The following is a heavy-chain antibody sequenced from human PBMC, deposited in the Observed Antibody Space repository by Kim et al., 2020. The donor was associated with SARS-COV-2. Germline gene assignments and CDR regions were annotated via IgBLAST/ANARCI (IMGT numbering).Heavy chain of an antibody. V-gene: IGHV3-21*01. Sequence: GESLRLSCAASGFTFSRNSMNWVRQAPGKGLEWVSSISSSSRDIFYPDSVKGRFTISRDNAKTSLYLQMNSLLTEDTAVYYCASSSGTYGTNVDPFDIWGQGTLVTVSS. CDR1: GFTFSRNS. CDR3: ASSSGTYGTNVDPFDI. J-gene: IGHJ3*02. CDR2: ISSSSRDI. D-gene: IGHD2-8*01.